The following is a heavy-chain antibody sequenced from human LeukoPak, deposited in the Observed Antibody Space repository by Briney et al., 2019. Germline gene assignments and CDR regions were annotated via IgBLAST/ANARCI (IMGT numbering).Heavy chain of an antibody. J-gene: IGHJ4*02. V-gene: IGHV3-20*04. CDR2: IYWNGAST. CDR1: GFTFSSYW. Sequence: GGSLRLSCAASGFTFSSYWMHWVRQAPGKGLEWVSGIYWNGASTGYADSVKGRFTISRDNAMNSLSLQMNSLRAEDTAFYYCARDLCSGRSCYPLYWGQGTLVTVSS. CDR3: ARDLCSGRSCYPLY. D-gene: IGHD2-15*01.